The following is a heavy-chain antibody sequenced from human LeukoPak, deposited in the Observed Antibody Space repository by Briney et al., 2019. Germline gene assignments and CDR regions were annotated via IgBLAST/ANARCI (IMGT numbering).Heavy chain of an antibody. D-gene: IGHD6-19*01. CDR3: ARDGGWYLGY. CDR1: GFTFSSHA. CDR2: ISDDGSDK. J-gene: IGHJ4*02. Sequence: PGGSLRLSCAASGFTFSSHAIHWVRQAPGKGLEWVAAISDDGSDKYYADSVKGRFTISRDNSKNTLSLQMSSLRSEDTAVYYCARDGGWYLGYWGQGTLVTVSS. V-gene: IGHV3-30*04.